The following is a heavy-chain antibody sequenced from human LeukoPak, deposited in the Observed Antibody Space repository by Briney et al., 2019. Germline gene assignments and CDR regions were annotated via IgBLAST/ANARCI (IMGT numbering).Heavy chain of an antibody. CDR1: GFTFSSYW. CDR2: IKQDGSEK. D-gene: IGHD1-14*01. J-gene: IGHJ4*02. V-gene: IGHV3-7*01. CDR3: ARAMVWDHGDY. Sequence: PGRSLRLSCAASGFTFSSYWMTWVRQAPGKGLEWVANIKQDGSEKYYVDSVKGRFTISRDNAKKSLYLQMNSLRAEDTAVYYCARAMVWDHGDYWGQGTLVTVSS.